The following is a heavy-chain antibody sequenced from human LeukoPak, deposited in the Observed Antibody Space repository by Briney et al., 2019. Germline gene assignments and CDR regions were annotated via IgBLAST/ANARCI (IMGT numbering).Heavy chain of an antibody. CDR2: IYYSGST. V-gene: IGHV4-59*08. Sequence: SETLSLTCTVSGGSISSYYWSWIRQPPGKGLEWIGYIYYSGSTNYNPSLKSRVTISVDTSKNQFSLKLSSVTAADTAVYYRARHHEDYGDKRNYYYGMDVWGQGTTVTVSS. CDR1: GGSISSYY. CDR3: ARHHEDYGDKRNYYYGMDV. D-gene: IGHD4-17*01. J-gene: IGHJ6*02.